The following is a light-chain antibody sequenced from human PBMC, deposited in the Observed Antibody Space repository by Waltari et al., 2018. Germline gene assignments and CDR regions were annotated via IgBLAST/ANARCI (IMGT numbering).Light chain of an antibody. J-gene: IGKJ4*01. CDR1: QSVSSNY. CDR2: GAS. Sequence: EIVLTQSPGTLSLSPGDRATLSCRASQSVSSNYLAWYQQRPGQAPRLLIYGASSRATGLPDKFSGSGSETDFTLTINRLEPEDFAVYYCQQYGRSPLTFGGGTKVEIK. V-gene: IGKV3-20*01. CDR3: QQYGRSPLT.